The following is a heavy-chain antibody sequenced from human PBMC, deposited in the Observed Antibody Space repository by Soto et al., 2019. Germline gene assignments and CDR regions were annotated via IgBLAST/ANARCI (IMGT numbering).Heavy chain of an antibody. CDR1: GYSFTSYW. CDR2: IYPGDSDT. Sequence: GESLKISCKGSGYSFTSYWIGWVRQMPGKGLEWMGIIYPGDSDTRYSPSFQGQVTISADKSISTAYLQWSSLKASDTAMYYCARDIVVVPAAKRDYYYYSMDVWRQGPTVTASS. V-gene: IGHV5-51*01. CDR3: ARDIVVVPAAKRDYYYYSMDV. J-gene: IGHJ6*02. D-gene: IGHD2-2*01.